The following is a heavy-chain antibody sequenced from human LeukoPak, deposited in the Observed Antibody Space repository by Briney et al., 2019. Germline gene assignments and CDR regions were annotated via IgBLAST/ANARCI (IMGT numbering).Heavy chain of an antibody. Sequence: GGSLRLSCAASGFTFSSYATHWVRQAPGKGLEWVAVISYDGSNKYYADSVKGRFTISRDNSKDTLYLQMNSLRAEDTAVYYCAREGNYYGSGSYGYFDYWGQGTLVTVSS. CDR2: ISYDGSNK. CDR1: GFTFSSYA. D-gene: IGHD3-10*01. J-gene: IGHJ4*02. CDR3: AREGNYYGSGSYGYFDY. V-gene: IGHV3-30-3*01.